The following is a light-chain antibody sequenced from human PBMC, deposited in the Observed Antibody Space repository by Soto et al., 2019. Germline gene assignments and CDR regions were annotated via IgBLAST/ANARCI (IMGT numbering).Light chain of an antibody. V-gene: IGLV2-8*01. Sequence: QAVVTQPPSASGSPGQSVTISCTGTSSDVGGYNYVSWYQQHPGKAPKLMIYEVSKRPSGVPDRFSGSKSGNTASLTVSGVQAEDEADYYCSSYAGSNIVVFGGGTKLTVL. J-gene: IGLJ2*01. CDR2: EVS. CDR1: SSDVGGYNY. CDR3: SSYAGSNIVV.